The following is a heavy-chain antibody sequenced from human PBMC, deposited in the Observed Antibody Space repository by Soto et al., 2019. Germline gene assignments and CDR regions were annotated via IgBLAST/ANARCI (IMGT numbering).Heavy chain of an antibody. CDR3: AKITGFWSGYSDY. V-gene: IGHV3-23*01. Sequence: HPGGSLRLSCAASGFTFSSYAMSWVRQAPGKGLEWVSAISGSGGSTYYADSVKGRFTISRDNSKNTLYLQMNSLRAEDTAVYYCAKITGFWSGYSDYWGQGTLVTVSS. D-gene: IGHD3-3*01. CDR2: ISGSGGST. J-gene: IGHJ4*02. CDR1: GFTFSSYA.